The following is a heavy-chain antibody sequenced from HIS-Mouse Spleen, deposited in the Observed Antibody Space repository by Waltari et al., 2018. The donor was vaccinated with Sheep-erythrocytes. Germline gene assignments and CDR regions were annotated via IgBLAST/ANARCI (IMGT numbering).Heavy chain of an antibody. J-gene: IGHJ6*02. Sequence: EVQLVESGGGLVQPGRSLRLSCAASGFTFDDYAMHWVRQAPGKGLEWVSGISWNSGSRGYADSVKGRFTISSDNAKNSLYLQMNSLRAEDTALYYCAKDIGTGLSYGMDVWGQGTTVTVSS. CDR2: ISWNSGSR. CDR1: GFTFDDYA. D-gene: IGHD1-1*01. V-gene: IGHV3-9*01. CDR3: AKDIGTGLSYGMDV.